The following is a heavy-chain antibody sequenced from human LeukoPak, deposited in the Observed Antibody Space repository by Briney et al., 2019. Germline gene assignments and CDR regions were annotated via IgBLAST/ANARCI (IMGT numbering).Heavy chain of an antibody. D-gene: IGHD2-2*01. CDR3: ATDMGGYCSSTSCVDY. CDR1: GYTLTELS. Sequence: GASVKVSCKVSGYTLTELSMHWVRQAPGKGLEWMGGFDPEDGGTIYAQKFQGRVTMTEDTSTDTAYMELSSLRSGDTAVYYCATDMGGYCSSTSCVDYWGQGTLVTVSS. CDR2: FDPEDGGT. J-gene: IGHJ4*02. V-gene: IGHV1-24*01.